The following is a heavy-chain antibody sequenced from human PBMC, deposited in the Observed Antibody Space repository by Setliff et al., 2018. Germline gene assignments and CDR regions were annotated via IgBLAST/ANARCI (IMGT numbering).Heavy chain of an antibody. CDR1: GFSINVYS. V-gene: IGHV3-23*01. D-gene: IGHD4-17*01. Sequence: GGSLRLSCAASGFSINVYSMTWVRQAPGKGLECVSGMYGVGATFYADSVKGRFTISRDISENTLYLQMNSLRPEDTAVYYCANWPGTPTMTTFFGPLDYWGQGTLVTVSS. J-gene: IGHJ4*02. CDR3: ANWPGTPTMTTFFGPLDY. CDR2: MYGVGAT.